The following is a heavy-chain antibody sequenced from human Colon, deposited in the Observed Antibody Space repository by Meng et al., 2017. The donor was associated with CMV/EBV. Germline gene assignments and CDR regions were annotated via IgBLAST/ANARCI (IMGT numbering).Heavy chain of an antibody. V-gene: IGHV6-1*01. CDR3: ARQAGYFDY. CDR1: GDSVSNSGVA. D-gene: IGHD6-25*01. CDR2: KYYRSKWYN. J-gene: IGHJ4*02. Sequence: CAISGDSVSNSGVAWHWVRQSPSRGLEWLGRKYYRSKWYNDYLVSVKSRITINPDTSKNQFSLHLSSVTPDDTAVYYCARQAGYFDYWGQGTLVTVSS.